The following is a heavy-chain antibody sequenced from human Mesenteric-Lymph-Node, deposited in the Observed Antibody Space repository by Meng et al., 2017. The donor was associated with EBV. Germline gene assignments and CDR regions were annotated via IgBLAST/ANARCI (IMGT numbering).Heavy chain of an antibody. CDR3: ASRGDGIFSNYDWFDL. J-gene: IGHJ5*02. V-gene: IGHV4-34*01. CDR2: VDQSGVS. D-gene: IGHD3-22*01. Sequence: VRVQRGGVVLLTSSQTLFLSAAVDGASFTGHYWSWIRQPPGKGLEGIGEVDQSGVSNYNPSLKSRVTMSLDTSKNQFSLKLSSVTAADTAVYYCASRGDGIFSNYDWFDLWGQGTLVTVSS. CDR1: GASFTGHY.